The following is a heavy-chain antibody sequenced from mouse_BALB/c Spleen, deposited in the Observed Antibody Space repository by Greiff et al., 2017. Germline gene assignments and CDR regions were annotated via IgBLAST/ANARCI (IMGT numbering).Heavy chain of an antibody. CDR1: GFTFSSFG. Sequence: VQLQQSGGGLVQPGGSRKLSCAASGFTFSSFGMHWVRQAPEKGLEWVAYISSGSSTIYYADTVKGRFTISRDNPKNTLFLQMTSLRSEDTAMYYCARSDDYVPFYAMDYWGQGTSVTVSS. CDR3: ARSDDYVPFYAMDY. D-gene: IGHD2-4*01. J-gene: IGHJ4*01. CDR2: ISSGSSTI. V-gene: IGHV5-17*02.